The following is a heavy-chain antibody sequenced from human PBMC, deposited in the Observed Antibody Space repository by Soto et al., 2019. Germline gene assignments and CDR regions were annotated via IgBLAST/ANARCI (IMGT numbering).Heavy chain of an antibody. CDR1: GFTVSSNY. J-gene: IGHJ6*02. CDR3: ARDLRYCISTSCYYYYGMDV. V-gene: IGHV3-66*01. CDR2: IYSGGST. Sequence: PGGSLRVSCAAAGFTVSSNYMSWVRQATGKGLEWVSVIYSGGSTYYADSVKGRFTISRDNSKNTLYLQMNSLRAEDTAVYYCARDLRYCISTSCYYYYGMDVWGQGTTVTVSS. D-gene: IGHD2-2*01.